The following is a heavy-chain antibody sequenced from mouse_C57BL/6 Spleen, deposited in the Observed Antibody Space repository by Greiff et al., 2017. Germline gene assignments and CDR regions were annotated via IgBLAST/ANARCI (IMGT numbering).Heavy chain of an antibody. J-gene: IGHJ2*01. CDR1: GFNIKDDY. Sequence: EVKLMESGAELVRPGASVKLSCTASGFNIKDDYMHWVKQRPEQGLEWIGWIDPENGDTEYASKFQGKATITADTSSNTAYLQLSSLTSEDTAVYYCTTTGSTTVVAWGQGTTLTVSS. CDR3: TTTGSTTVVA. V-gene: IGHV14-4*01. D-gene: IGHD1-1*01. CDR2: IDPENGDT.